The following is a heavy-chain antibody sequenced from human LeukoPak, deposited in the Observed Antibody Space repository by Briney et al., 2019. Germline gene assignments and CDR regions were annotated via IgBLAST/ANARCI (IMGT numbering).Heavy chain of an antibody. CDR2: INPNSGGT. Sequence: ASVKVSCKASGYTFTDYFMHRVRQAPGQGLEWMGWINPNSGGTNYAQRFQGRVTMTRDTSISTVYMELSRLTSDDTAVYYCARGDGSGRYCIEYWGQGTLVAVAS. J-gene: IGHJ4*02. V-gene: IGHV1-2*02. CDR3: ARGDGSGRYCIEY. CDR1: GYTFTDYF. D-gene: IGHD3-10*01.